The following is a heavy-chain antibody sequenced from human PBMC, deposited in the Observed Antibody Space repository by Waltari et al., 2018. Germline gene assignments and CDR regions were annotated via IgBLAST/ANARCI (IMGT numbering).Heavy chain of an antibody. CDR3: VTWGDLGNF. CDR1: GFSFNNYW. D-gene: IGHD7-27*01. V-gene: IGHV3-7*01. J-gene: IGHJ4*02. CDR2: IKQDGSEI. Sequence: EVQLVESGGGLVQPGRSLGLSCAGSGFSFNNYWISWLGPAPGKGLEWVAHIKQDGSEIYYVDSVKGRFSISRDNAKKSLYLQMNSLRGDDTAVFYCVTWGDLGNFWGQGTLVTVSA.